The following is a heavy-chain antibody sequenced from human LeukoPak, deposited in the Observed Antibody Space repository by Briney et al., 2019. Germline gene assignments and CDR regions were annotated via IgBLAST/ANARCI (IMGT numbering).Heavy chain of an antibody. Sequence: GGSLRLSCAASGFTFSSYWMSWVRQAPGKGLEWVANIKQDGSEKYYVDSVKGRFTISRDNAKNSLYLQMNSLRAEDTAVYYCAREVDDSSGYYRYFDYWGQGTLVTVSS. CDR1: GFTFSSYW. V-gene: IGHV3-7*01. D-gene: IGHD3-22*01. CDR3: AREVDDSSGYYRYFDY. J-gene: IGHJ4*02. CDR2: IKQDGSEK.